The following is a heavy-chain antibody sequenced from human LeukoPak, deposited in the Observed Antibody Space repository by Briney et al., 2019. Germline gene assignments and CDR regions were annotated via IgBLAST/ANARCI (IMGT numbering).Heavy chain of an antibody. Sequence: GASVKVSCKASGYTFTSYGIGWVRQAPGQGLEWMGWISAYNGNTNYAQKLQGRVTMTTDTSTSTAYMELRSLRSDDTAVYYCARAEYYYGSGSYSLPNYYYYYYMDVWGKGTTVTVSS. CDR3: ARAEYYYGSGSYSLPNYYYYYYMDV. CDR1: GYTFTSYG. D-gene: IGHD3-10*01. J-gene: IGHJ6*03. V-gene: IGHV1-18*01. CDR2: ISAYNGNT.